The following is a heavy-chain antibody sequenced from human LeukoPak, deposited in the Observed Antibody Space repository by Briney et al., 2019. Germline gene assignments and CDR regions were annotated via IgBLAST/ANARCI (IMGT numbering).Heavy chain of an antibody. CDR2: INPNSGNT. V-gene: IGHV1-8*03. Sequence: ASVKVSCKASGYTFTGYYMHWVRQAPGQGLEWMGWINPNSGNTGYAQKFQGRVTITRNTSISTAYMELSSLRSEDTAVYYCARGVRFPFDYWGQGTLVTVSS. J-gene: IGHJ4*02. CDR3: ARGVRFPFDY. D-gene: IGHD3-3*01. CDR1: GYTFTGYY.